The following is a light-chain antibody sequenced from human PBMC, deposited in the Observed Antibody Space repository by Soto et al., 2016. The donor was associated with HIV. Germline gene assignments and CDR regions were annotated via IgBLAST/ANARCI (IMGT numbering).Light chain of an antibody. V-gene: IGLV3-1*01. CDR1: KLGDKY. CDR2: QDT. Sequence: SYELTQPPSVSVSPGRTATITCSGDKLGDKYVCWYQQKPGQSPALLIYQDTIRPSGIPERFSGSISGNTATLTISGTQAMDEADYYCQAWDTNTWVFGGGTELTVL. J-gene: IGLJ2*01. CDR3: QAWDTNTWV.